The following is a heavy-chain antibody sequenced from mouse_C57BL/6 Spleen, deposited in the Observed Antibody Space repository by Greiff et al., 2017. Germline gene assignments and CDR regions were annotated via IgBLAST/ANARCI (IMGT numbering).Heavy chain of an antibody. J-gene: IGHJ2*01. Sequence: DVQLQESGPGLVKPSQSLSLTCSVTGYSITSGYYWNWIRQFPGNKLEWMGYISYDGSNNYNPSLKNRISITRDTSKNQFFLKLNSVTTEDTATYYCARWGLITTVVVDYWGQGTTLTVSS. D-gene: IGHD1-1*01. CDR3: ARWGLITTVVVDY. CDR2: ISYDGSN. CDR1: GYSITSGYY. V-gene: IGHV3-6*01.